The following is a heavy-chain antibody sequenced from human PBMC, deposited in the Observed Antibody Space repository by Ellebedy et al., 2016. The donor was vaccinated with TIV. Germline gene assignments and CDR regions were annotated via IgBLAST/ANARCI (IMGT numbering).Heavy chain of an antibody. CDR2: ISSDGNNE. V-gene: IGHV3-30*03. J-gene: IGHJ6*02. CDR1: GFTFSSYG. Sequence: PGGSLRLSCAASGFTFSSYGMHWVRQAPGKGLEWVAVISSDGNNEYYADSVKGRFTISRDNSKNTLYLQMNSLRAEDTAVYYCARDKSPFYCSGISCPRFYHHGMDVWGQGTTGTVSS. CDR3: ARDKSPFYCSGISCPRFYHHGMDV. D-gene: IGHD2-2*01.